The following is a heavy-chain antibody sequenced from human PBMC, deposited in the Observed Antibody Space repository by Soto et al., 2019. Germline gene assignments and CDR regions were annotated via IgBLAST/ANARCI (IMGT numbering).Heavy chain of an antibody. CDR1: GFTFHNYA. J-gene: IGHJ4*02. D-gene: IGHD3-10*01. V-gene: IGHV3-23*01. CDR3: AKDRFYGSGSYTVFDY. CDR2: ISGSGGST. Sequence: EVQLLESGGGLVQPGWSLRLSCAASGFTFHNYAMSWVRQAPGKGLEWVSAISGSGGSTYYADSVKGRFTISRDNSKNTLYLQMNSLRAEDTAVYYCAKDRFYGSGSYTVFDYWGQGTLVTVSS.